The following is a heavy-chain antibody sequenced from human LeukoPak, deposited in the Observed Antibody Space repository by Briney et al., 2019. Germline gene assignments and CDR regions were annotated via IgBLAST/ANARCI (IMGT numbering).Heavy chain of an antibody. Sequence: GESLRISCKASGYNFAAYWIGWVRQMPGKGLEWMEVIYPGDSDTRYSPSFQGQVTISADMSISTDYLQWRRLKASDSAMYYCARSNDYVFDYWGQGTLATVSS. J-gene: IGHJ4*02. CDR1: GYNFAAYW. CDR2: IYPGDSDT. V-gene: IGHV5-51*01. CDR3: ARSNDYVFDY. D-gene: IGHD4-17*01.